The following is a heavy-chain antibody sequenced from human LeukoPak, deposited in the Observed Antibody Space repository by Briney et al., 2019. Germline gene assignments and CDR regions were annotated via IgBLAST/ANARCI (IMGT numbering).Heavy chain of an antibody. V-gene: IGHV6-1*01. Sequence: SQTLSLTCAISGDSVSSNSAAWNWIRQSPSRGLEWLGRTYYRSKWYYDYAVAVKSRISINPDTSKNQFSLKLSSVTAADTAVYYCARGRGEYCSSTSCSRPDYWGQGTLVTVSS. D-gene: IGHD2-2*01. CDR1: GDSVSSNSAA. J-gene: IGHJ4*02. CDR3: ARGRGEYCSSTSCSRPDY. CDR2: TYYRSKWYY.